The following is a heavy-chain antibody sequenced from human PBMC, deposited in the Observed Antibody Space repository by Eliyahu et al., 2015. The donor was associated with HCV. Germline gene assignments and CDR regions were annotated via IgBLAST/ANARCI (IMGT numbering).Heavy chain of an antibody. J-gene: IGHJ3*02. D-gene: IGHD2-15*01. V-gene: IGHV4-34*01. CDR2: INHSGST. Sequence: QVQLQQWGAGLLKPSETLSLTCAVYGGSFSGYYWSWIRQPPGKGLEWIGEINHSGSTNYNPSLKSRVTISVDTSKNQFSLKLSSVTAADTAVYYCARRYCSGGSCYSVGDDAFDIWGQGTMVTVSS. CDR1: GGSFSGYY. CDR3: ARRYCSGGSCYSVGDDAFDI.